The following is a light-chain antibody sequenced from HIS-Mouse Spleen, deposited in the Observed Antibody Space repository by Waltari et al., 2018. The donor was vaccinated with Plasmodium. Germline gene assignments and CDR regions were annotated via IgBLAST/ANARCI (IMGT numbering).Light chain of an antibody. J-gene: IGKJ3*01. CDR2: GPS. CDR3: QQYNNWSFT. V-gene: IGKV3-15*01. CDR1: QSVSSN. Sequence: EIVMTQSPATLSVSPGERATLSCRASQSVSSNLSWYQQKPGQAPRLLIYGPSTRATDIPARFSGSGSGTEFTLTISSLQSEDFAVYYCQQYNNWSFTFGPGTKVDIK.